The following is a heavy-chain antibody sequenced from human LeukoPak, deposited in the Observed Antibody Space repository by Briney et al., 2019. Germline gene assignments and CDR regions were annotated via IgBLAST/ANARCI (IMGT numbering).Heavy chain of an antibody. Sequence: GGSLRLSCAASGFTFSTYNMNWVRQAPGKGLEWLAYITSNLNAIYYADSVKGRFTISRDNAKNSLYLQMNSLRAEDTAVYYCVLGGYDSPYLGFDYWGQGTLVTVSS. J-gene: IGHJ4*02. CDR2: ITSNLNAI. V-gene: IGHV3-48*04. D-gene: IGHD3-22*01. CDR1: GFTFSTYN. CDR3: VLGGYDSPYLGFDY.